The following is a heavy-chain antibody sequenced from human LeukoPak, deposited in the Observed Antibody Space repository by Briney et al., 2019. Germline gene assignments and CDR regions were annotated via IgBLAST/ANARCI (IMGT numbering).Heavy chain of an antibody. D-gene: IGHD2-2*01. J-gene: IGHJ5*02. V-gene: IGHV4-59*01. CDR3: AREKYHGDWFDP. CDR2: IYYSGST. CDR1: GGSISSYY. Sequence: PSETLSLTCTVSGGSISSYYWSWIRQPPGKGLEWIGYIYYSGSTNYNPSLKSRVTISVDTSKNQFSLKLSSVTAADTAVYYCAREKYHGDWFDPWGQGTLVTVSS.